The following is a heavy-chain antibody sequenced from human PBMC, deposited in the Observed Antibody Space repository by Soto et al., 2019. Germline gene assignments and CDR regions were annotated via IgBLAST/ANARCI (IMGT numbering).Heavy chain of an antibody. J-gene: IGHJ5*02. V-gene: IGHV4-30-2*01. CDR1: GGSISSGAYS. Sequence: QLQLLESGSGLVNPSQTLSLTCAVSGGSISSGAYSWSWIRQPPGKGLEWIGYIFHTGGTYYNPSLKSRVTISVDRSKNQLSLKLSSVTAADTAVYYCARGDRAYTWFDPWGQGALVTVSS. CDR2: IFHTGGT. CDR3: ARGDRAYTWFDP.